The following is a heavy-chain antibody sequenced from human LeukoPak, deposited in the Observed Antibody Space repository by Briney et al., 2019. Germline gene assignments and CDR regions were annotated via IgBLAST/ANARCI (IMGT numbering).Heavy chain of an antibody. D-gene: IGHD3-9*01. Sequence: PGGSLRLSCTASGFTFSNFWMGWVRQAPGKGLEWVANIKQDGSEKYYVDSVKGRFTISRDNAKNSLYLQMNSLRAEDTAVYYCARVSVLPYDILTGSLDYWGQGTLVTVSS. CDR1: GFTFSNFW. CDR3: ARVSVLPYDILTGSLDY. CDR2: IKQDGSEK. V-gene: IGHV3-7*01. J-gene: IGHJ4*02.